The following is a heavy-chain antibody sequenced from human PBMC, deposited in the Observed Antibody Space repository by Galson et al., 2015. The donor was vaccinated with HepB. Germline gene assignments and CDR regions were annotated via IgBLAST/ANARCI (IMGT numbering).Heavy chain of an antibody. V-gene: IGHV5-10-1*01. D-gene: IGHD3-16*01. CDR2: IDPSDSYT. CDR3: ARLNRGVGNSARVGG. CDR1: GYTFTAFW. Sequence: QSGAEVKKPGESLRISCKASGYTFTAFWITWVRQIPGKGLEWMGRIDPSDSYTDYSPSFRGHVTFSADKSITTAYLQWGSLKASDTAMYYCARLNRGVGNSARVGGWGQGTLVTVSS. J-gene: IGHJ4*02.